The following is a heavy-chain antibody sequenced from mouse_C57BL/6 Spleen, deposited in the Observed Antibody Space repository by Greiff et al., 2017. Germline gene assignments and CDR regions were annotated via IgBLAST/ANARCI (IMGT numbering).Heavy chain of an antibody. D-gene: IGHD3-2*02. Sequence: LEESGAELVRPGTSVKMSCKASGYTFTNYWIGWAKQRPGHGLEWIGDIYPGGGYTNYNEKFKGKATLTADKSSSTAYMQFSSLTSEDSAIYYCARSTGSGSYFDYWGQGTTLTVSS. CDR1: GYTFTNYW. CDR3: ARSTGSGSYFDY. CDR2: IYPGGGYT. V-gene: IGHV1-63*01. J-gene: IGHJ2*01.